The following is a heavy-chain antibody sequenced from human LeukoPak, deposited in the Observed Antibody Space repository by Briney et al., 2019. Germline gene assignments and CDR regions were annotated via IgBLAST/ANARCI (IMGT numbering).Heavy chain of an antibody. D-gene: IGHD2-2*01. CDR3: AGHCSSTSCYGTDY. J-gene: IGHJ4*02. V-gene: IGHV4-61*02. Sequence: SETLSLTCTVSGGSISSGSYYWSWIRQPAGKGLEWIGRIYTSGSTNYNPSLKSRVTISVDTSKNQFSLKLSSVTAADTAVYYCAGHCSSTSCYGTDYWGQGTLVTVSS. CDR1: GGSISSGSYY. CDR2: IYTSGST.